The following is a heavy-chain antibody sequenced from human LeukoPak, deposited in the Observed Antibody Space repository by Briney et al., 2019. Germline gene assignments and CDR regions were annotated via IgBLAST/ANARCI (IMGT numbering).Heavy chain of an antibody. V-gene: IGHV3-66*01. CDR2: TYSDGNG. CDR3: ARELLGGIYHRYGMDV. D-gene: IGHD1-26*01. CDR1: GFTPSYNH. Sequence: GGSLRLSCVASGFTPSYNHMNWVRQAPGKGLEWVSTTYSDGNGDYAESLKGRFTISRDNARNTVFFQMNSLRDEDTAVYYCARELLGGIYHRYGMDVWGQGTTVTVSS. J-gene: IGHJ6*02.